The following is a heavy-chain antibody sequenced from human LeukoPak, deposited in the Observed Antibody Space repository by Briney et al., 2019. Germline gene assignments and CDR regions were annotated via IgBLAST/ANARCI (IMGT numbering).Heavy chain of an antibody. Sequence: SGPALVKPTQTLTLTCTFSGFSLSTSGMRVSWIRQPPGKALEWPARIDWDDDKFYSTSLKTRLTISKDTSKNQVVLTMTNMDPVDTATYYCARDYGSGSYLDHWGQGTLVTVSS. J-gene: IGHJ4*02. CDR1: GFSLSTSGMR. V-gene: IGHV2-70*04. CDR2: IDWDDDK. D-gene: IGHD3-10*01. CDR3: ARDYGSGSYLDH.